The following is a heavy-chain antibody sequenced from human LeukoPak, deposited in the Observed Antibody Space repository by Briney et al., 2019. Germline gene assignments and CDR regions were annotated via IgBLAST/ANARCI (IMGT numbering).Heavy chain of an antibody. V-gene: IGHV1-46*01. CDR3: ARDQGGAFDI. D-gene: IGHD3-16*01. CDR1: GYTFTSYY. J-gene: IGHJ3*02. CDR2: INHSGGST. Sequence: ASVTVSFKASGYTFTSYYMHWVRQAPGQGLEWMGIINHSGGSTSYAQKFQGRVTMTRDTSTSTVYMELSSLRSEDTAVYYCARDQGGAFDIWGQGTMVTVSS.